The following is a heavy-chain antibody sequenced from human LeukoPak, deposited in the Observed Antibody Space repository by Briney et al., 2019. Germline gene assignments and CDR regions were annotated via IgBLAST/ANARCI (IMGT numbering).Heavy chain of an antibody. Sequence: GGSLRLSCTASGLTFSTSGFNWVRQAPGKGLEWVSYISSSGSTIYYADSVKGRFTISRDNAKNSLYLQMKSLRAEDTAVYYCARDRGWQQLPLLDYWGQGILVTVSS. CDR3: ARDRGWQQLPLLDY. D-gene: IGHD5-24*01. CDR2: ISSSGSTI. CDR1: GLTFSTSG. V-gene: IGHV3-48*04. J-gene: IGHJ4*02.